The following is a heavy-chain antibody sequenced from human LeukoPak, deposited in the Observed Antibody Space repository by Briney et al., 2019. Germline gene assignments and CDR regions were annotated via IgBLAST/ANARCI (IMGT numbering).Heavy chain of an antibody. CDR3: STTTRGWYGVGDH. CDR2: IYYGGST. V-gene: IGHV4-39*01. CDR1: GGSISSSSYY. J-gene: IGHJ4*02. D-gene: IGHD6-19*01. Sequence: SETLSLTCTVSGGSISSSSYYWGWIRQPPGKGLEWIGGIYYGGSTYYNPSLKSRLTISADTSKNQFSLKVTSVTAADTAVYYCSTTTRGWYGVGDHWGQGAPVTVSS.